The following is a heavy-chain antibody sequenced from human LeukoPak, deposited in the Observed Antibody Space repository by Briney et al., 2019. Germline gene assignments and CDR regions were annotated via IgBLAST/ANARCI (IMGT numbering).Heavy chain of an antibody. CDR1: GGSISSGDYY. V-gene: IGHV4-30-4*01. Sequence: SQTLSLTCTVSGGSISSGDYYWSWIRQPPGTGLEWLGYIYYSGSTYYNPSLKSRVTISVDTSKNQFSLKLSSVTAADTAVYYCARALVDYGDFDFDLWGRGTLVTVSS. CDR3: ARALVDYGDFDFDL. CDR2: IYYSGST. J-gene: IGHJ2*01. D-gene: IGHD4-17*01.